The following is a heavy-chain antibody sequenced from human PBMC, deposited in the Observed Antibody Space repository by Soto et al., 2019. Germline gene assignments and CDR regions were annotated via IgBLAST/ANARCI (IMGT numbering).Heavy chain of an antibody. CDR2: IDWDDDK. J-gene: IGHJ6*02. V-gene: IGHV2-70*01. CDR1: GFSLSTSGMC. Sequence: SGPTLVNPTQTLTLTYTFSGFSLSTSGMCVSWIRQPPGKALEWLALIDWDDDKYYSTSLKTRLTISKDTSKNQVVLTMTNMDPVDTATYYCARIQSSGSYYRLYYYGMDVWGQGTTVTVSS. CDR3: ARIQSSGSYYRLYYYGMDV. D-gene: IGHD1-26*01.